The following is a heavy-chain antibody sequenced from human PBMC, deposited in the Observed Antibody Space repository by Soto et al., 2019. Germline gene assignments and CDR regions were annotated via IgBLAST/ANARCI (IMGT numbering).Heavy chain of an antibody. Sequence: PGGALRLSCAASGFSFSCKNYLTCFRQAPGKGLEWVSALYSSDGTYYADSVKGRFSVSRDNSKNTFYLQLHSLRPEDTALYFCATWLQREHAFDIWGLGTMVTVSS. V-gene: IGHV3-53*01. CDR1: GFSFSCKNY. J-gene: IGHJ3*02. CDR2: LYSSDGT. D-gene: IGHD1-1*01. CDR3: ATWLQREHAFDI.